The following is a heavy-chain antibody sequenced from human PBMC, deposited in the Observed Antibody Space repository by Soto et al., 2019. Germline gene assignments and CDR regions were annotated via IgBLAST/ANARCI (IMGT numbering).Heavy chain of an antibody. V-gene: IGHV3-30*18. CDR3: AKDLYYSDSSGYTCLDN. CDR2: ISYDGSNK. CDR1: GFTFSSHG. J-gene: IGHJ4*02. D-gene: IGHD3-22*01. Sequence: QVQLVESGGGVVQPGRSLRLSCAASGFTFSSHGMYWVRQAPGKGLEWVAVISYDGSNKYYADSVKGRFTISRDNSKNTLYLQMNSLRAEDTAVYYCAKDLYYSDSSGYTCLDNWGQGTLVTVSS.